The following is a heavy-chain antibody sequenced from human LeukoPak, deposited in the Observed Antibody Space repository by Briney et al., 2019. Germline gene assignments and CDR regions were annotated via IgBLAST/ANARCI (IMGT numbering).Heavy chain of an antibody. CDR2: ITGSGGSI. CDR1: GFTFSSYA. Sequence: GGSLRLSCAASGFTFSSYAMSWVRQAPGKGLEWVSSITGSGGSIYYADSVKGRFTISRDNSKNTLYLQMNSLRAEDTAVYYCAKTLRWSLEYWGQGTLVTVSS. V-gene: IGHV3-23*01. CDR3: AKTLRWSLEY. D-gene: IGHD4-23*01. J-gene: IGHJ4*02.